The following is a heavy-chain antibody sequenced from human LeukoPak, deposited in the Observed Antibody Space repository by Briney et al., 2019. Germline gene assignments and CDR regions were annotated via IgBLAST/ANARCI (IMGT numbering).Heavy chain of an antibody. CDR1: GYTFTTYD. CDR2: ISAYNGDT. CDR3: ARDRRDIVVVPAAMGGTDAFDI. D-gene: IGHD2-2*01. V-gene: IGHV1-18*01. J-gene: IGHJ3*02. Sequence: ASVKVSCKASGYTFTTYDISWVRQAPGQGLEWMEWISAYNGDTNYAQKLQGRVTMTTDTSTSTAYMELRSLRSDDTAVYYCARDRRDIVVVPAAMGGTDAFDIWGQGTMVTVSS.